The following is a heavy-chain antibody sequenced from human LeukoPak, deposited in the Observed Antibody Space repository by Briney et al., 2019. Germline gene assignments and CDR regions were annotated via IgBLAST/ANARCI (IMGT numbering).Heavy chain of an antibody. J-gene: IGHJ4*02. D-gene: IGHD5-12*01. CDR1: GYTFTSYG. Sequence: ASVKVSCKASGYTFTSYGISWVRQAPGQGLEWMGGIIPIFGTANYAQKFQGRVTITADESTSTAYMELSSLRSEDTAVYYCARGYSGYDLRYWGQGTLVTVSS. CDR2: IIPIFGTA. V-gene: IGHV1-69*13. CDR3: ARGYSGYDLRY.